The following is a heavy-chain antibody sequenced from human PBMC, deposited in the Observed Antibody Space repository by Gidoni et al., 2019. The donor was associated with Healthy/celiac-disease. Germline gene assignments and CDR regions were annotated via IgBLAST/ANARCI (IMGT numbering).Heavy chain of an antibody. CDR3: ARDLTVGATAYYYYYGMDV. V-gene: IGHV3-21*01. D-gene: IGHD1-26*01. CDR2: ISSSSSYI. Sequence: EVQLVESGGGLVKPGGSLRLSCAASGFTFSSYSMNWVRQAPGKGLEWVSSISSSSSYIYYADSVKGRFTISRDNAKNSLYLQMNSLRAEDTAVYYCARDLTVGATAYYYYYGMDVWGQGTTVTVSS. J-gene: IGHJ6*02. CDR1: GFTFSSYS.